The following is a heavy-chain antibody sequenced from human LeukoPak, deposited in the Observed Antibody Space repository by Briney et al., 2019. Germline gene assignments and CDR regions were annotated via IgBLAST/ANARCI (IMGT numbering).Heavy chain of an antibody. V-gene: IGHV4-34*01. CDR3: ARKKRDWNGTFDY. Sequence: SETLSLTCAVYGGSFSGYYWSWVRQPPGKGLEWIGEINHSGSTNYNPSLKSRVTISVDTSKNQFSLKLSSVTAADTAVYYCARKKRDWNGTFDYWGQGTLVTVSS. J-gene: IGHJ4*02. CDR2: INHSGST. CDR1: GGSFSGYY. D-gene: IGHD1-1*01.